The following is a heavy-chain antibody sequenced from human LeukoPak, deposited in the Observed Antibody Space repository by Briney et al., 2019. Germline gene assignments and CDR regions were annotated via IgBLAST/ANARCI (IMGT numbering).Heavy chain of an antibody. V-gene: IGHV1-69*13. CDR2: IIPIFGTA. CDR3: ARVEEDYGSGKPADY. J-gene: IGHJ4*02. Sequence: GASVKVSCKASGGTFSSYAISWVRQAPGQGLEWMGGIIPIFGTANYAQKFQGRVTITADESTSTAYMELSSLRSEDTAVYYCARVEEDYGSGKPADYWGQGTLVTVSS. CDR1: GGTFSSYA. D-gene: IGHD3-10*01.